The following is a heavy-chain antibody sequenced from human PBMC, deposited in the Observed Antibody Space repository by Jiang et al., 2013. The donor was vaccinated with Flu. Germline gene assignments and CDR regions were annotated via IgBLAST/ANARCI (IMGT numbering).Heavy chain of an antibody. CDR3: ARDRNDYGIFDY. J-gene: IGHJ4*02. CDR2: IWYDGSNK. V-gene: IGHV3-33*01. D-gene: IGHD4-17*01. CDR1: GFTFSSYG. Sequence: QLLESGGGVVQPGRSLRLSCAASGFTFSSYGMHWVRQAPGKWLEWVAVIWYDGSNKYYADSVKGRFTISRDNSKNTLYLQMNSLRAEDTAVYYCARDRNDYGIFDYWGQGTLVTVSS.